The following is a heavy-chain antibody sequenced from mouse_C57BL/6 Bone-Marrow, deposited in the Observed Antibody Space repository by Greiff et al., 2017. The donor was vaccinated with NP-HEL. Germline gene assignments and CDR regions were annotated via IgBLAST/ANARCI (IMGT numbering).Heavy chain of an antibody. CDR3: ARATYYDYDGAMDF. J-gene: IGHJ4*01. Sequence: EVQLQQSGPELVKPGASVKISCKASGYTFTDYYMNWVKQSHGKSLEWIGDINPNNGGTSYNQKFKGKATLTVDKSSSTAYMELRRLTSEDSAVYYCARATYYDYDGAMDFWGQGTSVTVSS. CDR2: INPNNGGT. V-gene: IGHV1-26*01. D-gene: IGHD2-4*01. CDR1: GYTFTDYY.